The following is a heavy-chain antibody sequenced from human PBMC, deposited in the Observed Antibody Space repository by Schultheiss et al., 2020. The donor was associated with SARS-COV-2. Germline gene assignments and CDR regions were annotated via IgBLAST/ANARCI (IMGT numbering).Heavy chain of an antibody. CDR2: ISSSSSYI. Sequence: GESLKISCAASGFTFSSYAMSWIRQAPGKGLEWVSSISSSSSYIYYADSVKGRFTISRDNAKNSLYLQMNSLRAEDTAVYYCARDRYCSGGSCHRDSRAFDIWGQGTMVTVAS. CDR3: ARDRYCSGGSCHRDSRAFDI. D-gene: IGHD2-15*01. J-gene: IGHJ3*02. V-gene: IGHV3-21*01. CDR1: GFTFSSYA.